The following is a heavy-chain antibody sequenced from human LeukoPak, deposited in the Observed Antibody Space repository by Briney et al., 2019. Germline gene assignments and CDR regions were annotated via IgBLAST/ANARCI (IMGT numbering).Heavy chain of an antibody. CDR1: GDSVSSRNYF. V-gene: IGHV4-39*01. D-gene: IGHD6-19*01. CDR2: LYYRGTA. J-gene: IGHJ5*02. CDR3: ASQGIAVAGAAAWYNWFDP. Sequence: PSETLSLTCTVSGDSVSSRNYFWDWVRQPPGKGLEWIATLYYRGTADFNPSLESRLSISVDTSKNQFSLKLSSVTAADTAVYYCASQGIAVAGAAAWYNWFDPWGQGTLVTVSS.